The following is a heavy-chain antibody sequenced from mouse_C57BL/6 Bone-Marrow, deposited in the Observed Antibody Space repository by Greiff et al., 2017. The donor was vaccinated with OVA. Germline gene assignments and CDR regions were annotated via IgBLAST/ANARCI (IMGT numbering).Heavy chain of an antibody. J-gene: IGHJ3*01. Sequence: EVKLVESGGGLVKPGGSLKLSCAASGFTFSSYAMSWVRQTPEKRLEWVATISDGGSYTYYPDNVKGRFTISRDNAKNNLYLQMSHLKSEDTAMYYCARIITAYWGQGTLVTVSA. D-gene: IGHD1-1*01. V-gene: IGHV5-4*03. CDR1: GFTFSSYA. CDR2: ISDGGSYT. CDR3: ARIITAY.